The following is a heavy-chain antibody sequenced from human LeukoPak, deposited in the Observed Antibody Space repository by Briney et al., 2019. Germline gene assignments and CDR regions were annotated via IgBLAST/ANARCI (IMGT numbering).Heavy chain of an antibody. V-gene: IGHV1-2*02. D-gene: IGHD6-13*01. CDR3: ARVRIGQQLDKYYYSAMDV. CDR2: INPNSGGT. CDR1: GYTFTDYY. J-gene: IGHJ6*02. Sequence: ASVKVSCTASGYTFTDYYMHWVRQAPGQGLEWMGWINPNSGGTNYEQKFQGRVTMTTDTSISTAYMEVSRLRSDDTAVYYCARVRIGQQLDKYYYSAMDVWGQGTTVTVSS.